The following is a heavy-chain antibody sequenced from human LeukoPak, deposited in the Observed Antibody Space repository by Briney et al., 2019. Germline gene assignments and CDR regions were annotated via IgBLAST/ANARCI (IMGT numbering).Heavy chain of an antibody. CDR1: GFTLSNYD. CDR3: ARAEYSSSWYSFDY. J-gene: IGHJ4*02. V-gene: IGHV3-13*01. CDR2: IANAGDT. Sequence: GGSLRLSCAASGFTLSNYDMHWVRQAPGKGPEWVSSIANAGDTFYPDSVRGRFTISRENAKNSLYLQMDSLRAEDTAVYYCARAEYSSSWYSFDYWGQGTLVTVSS. D-gene: IGHD6-13*01.